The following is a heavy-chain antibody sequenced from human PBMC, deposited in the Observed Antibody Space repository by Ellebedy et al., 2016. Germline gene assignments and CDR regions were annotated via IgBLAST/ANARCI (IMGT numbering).Heavy chain of an antibody. V-gene: IGHV1-2*02. CDR3: ARAVLNSYYYYGMDV. J-gene: IGHJ6*02. CDR2: INPNSGGT. D-gene: IGHD3/OR15-3a*01. CDR1: GYTFTGYY. Sequence: ASVKVSXXASGYTFTGYYMHWVRQAPGQGLEWMGWINPNSGGTNYAQKFQGRVTMTRDTSISTAYMELSRLRSDDTAVYYCARAVLNSYYYYGMDVWGQGTTVTVSS.